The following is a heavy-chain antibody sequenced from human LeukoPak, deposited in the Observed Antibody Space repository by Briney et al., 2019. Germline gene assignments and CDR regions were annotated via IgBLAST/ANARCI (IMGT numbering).Heavy chain of an antibody. CDR3: ARENYCTNGVCWAFDP. Sequence: SETLSLTCTVSGGSISSSDYYWGWIRQPPGKGLEWIGNIYYTGSTSYNSSLKSRVTISIDTSKNQFSLQLSSVTAADTAVYFCARENYCTNGVCWAFDPWGQGTLVTVSS. J-gene: IGHJ5*02. D-gene: IGHD2-8*01. CDR1: GGSISSSDYY. V-gene: IGHV4-39*07. CDR2: IYYTGST.